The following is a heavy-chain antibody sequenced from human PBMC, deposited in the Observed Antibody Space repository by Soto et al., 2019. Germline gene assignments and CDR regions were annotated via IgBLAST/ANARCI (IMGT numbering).Heavy chain of an antibody. V-gene: IGHV3-49*03. CDR3: TRGRGYSYGFRHYYDSSGYYFDY. Sequence: PGGSLRLSCTASGFTFGDYAMSWFRQAPGKGLEWVGFIRSKAYGGTTEYAASVKGRFTISRDDSKSIAYLQMNSLKTEDTAVYYCTRGRGYSYGFRHYYDSSGYYFDYWGQGTLVTVSS. CDR1: GFTFGDYA. J-gene: IGHJ4*02. D-gene: IGHD3-22*01. CDR2: IRSKAYGGTT.